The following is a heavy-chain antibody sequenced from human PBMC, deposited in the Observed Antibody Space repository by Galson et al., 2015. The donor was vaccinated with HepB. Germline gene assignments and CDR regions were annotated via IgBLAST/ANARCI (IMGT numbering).Heavy chain of an antibody. CDR3: ARDADSSRPSRY. J-gene: IGHJ4*02. CDR1: GFTFSSYS. Sequence: SLRLSCAAPGFTFSSYSMNWVRQAPGKGLEWVSSISSSSSYIYYADSVKGRFTISRDNAKNSLYLQMNSLRAEDTAVYYCARDADSSRPSRYWGQGTLVTVSS. D-gene: IGHD6-13*01. V-gene: IGHV3-21*01. CDR2: ISSSSSYI.